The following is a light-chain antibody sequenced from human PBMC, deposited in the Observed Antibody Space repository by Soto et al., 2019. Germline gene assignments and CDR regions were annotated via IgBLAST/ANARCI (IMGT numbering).Light chain of an antibody. V-gene: IGLV2-11*01. Sequence: QSALTQPPSVSESPGQSITISCTGTSSDVGDYNFVSWYQQHPDKSPKLMIYDVSKRRSGVPDRFSGSKSGYTASLTISGLQAEDEADYYCCSYAGSYSYVFGTGTKVTVL. CDR3: CSYAGSYSYV. CDR2: DVS. J-gene: IGLJ1*01. CDR1: SSDVGDYNF.